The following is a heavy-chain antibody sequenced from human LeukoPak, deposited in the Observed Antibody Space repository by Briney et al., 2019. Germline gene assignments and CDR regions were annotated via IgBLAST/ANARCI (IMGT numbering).Heavy chain of an antibody. J-gene: IGHJ4*02. CDR3: ASMAAAGTGYFDY. V-gene: IGHV5-51*01. CDR2: IYPGDSDT. CDR1: GYSFTSYW. D-gene: IGHD6-13*01. Sequence: AGESLKISCKGSGYSFTSYWIGWVRQMLGKGLEWMGFIYPGDSDTRYSPSFQGQVTISADKSISTAYLQWSSLKASDTAMYYCASMAAAGTGYFDYWGQGTLVTVSS.